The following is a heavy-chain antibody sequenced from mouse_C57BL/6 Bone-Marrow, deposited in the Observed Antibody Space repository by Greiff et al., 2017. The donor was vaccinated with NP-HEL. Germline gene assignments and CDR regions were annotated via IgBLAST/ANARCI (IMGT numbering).Heavy chain of an antibody. CDR1: GFSLTSYA. CDR2: IWTGGGT. CDR3: ARNSPDYDGSPHWYFDV. J-gene: IGHJ1*03. D-gene: IGHD1-1*01. V-gene: IGHV2-9-1*01. Sequence: QVQLKESGPGLVAPSQSLSITCTVSGFSLTSYAISWVRQPPGKGLEWLGVIWTGGGTNYNSALKSRLSISKDNSKSQVFLKMNSLQTDDTARYYCARNSPDYDGSPHWYFDVWGTGTTVTVSS.